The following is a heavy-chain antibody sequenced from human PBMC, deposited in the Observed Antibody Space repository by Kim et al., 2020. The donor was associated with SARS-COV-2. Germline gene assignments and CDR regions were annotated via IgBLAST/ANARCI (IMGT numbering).Heavy chain of an antibody. CDR2: VNATNDKT. Sequence: ASVKVSCKASGDTFKSYPINWLRQAPGQRLEWMGWVNATNDKTNYAQKFQGRVTITRDTSTNTTYMELSSLTSEDTAIYYCARDIDPRVSDYLGPGTLVT. CDR1: GDTFKSYP. D-gene: IGHD1-26*01. J-gene: IGHJ4*01. CDR3: ARDIDPRVSDY. V-gene: IGHV1-3*01.